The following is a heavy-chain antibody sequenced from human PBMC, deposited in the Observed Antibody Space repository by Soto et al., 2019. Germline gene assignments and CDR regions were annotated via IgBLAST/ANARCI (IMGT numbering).Heavy chain of an antibody. J-gene: IGHJ6*02. Sequence: QVQLQESGPGLVKPSETLSLTCTVSGGSISSYYWSWIRQPPGKGLEWIGYIYYSGSTNYNPSLKSRVTISVDTSKNQFSLKLSSVTAADTAVYYCARARLGDYGMDVWGQGTTVTVSS. V-gene: IGHV4-59*01. CDR3: ARARLGDYGMDV. CDR1: GGSISSYY. CDR2: IYYSGST. D-gene: IGHD7-27*01.